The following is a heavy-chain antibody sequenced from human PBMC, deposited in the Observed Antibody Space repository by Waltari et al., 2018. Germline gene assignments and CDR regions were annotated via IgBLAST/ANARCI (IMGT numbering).Heavy chain of an antibody. J-gene: IGHJ4*02. Sequence: QVQLVESGGGVVQHGRSLRLSCAASGFTINSYVTHWVRRVPGKGLEWVAVIWYDGSNKNYADSVKGRFTISRDYSKNTLYLQMNSLRAEDSAVYFCARAYYYDTSGLLGYWGQGTLVTVSS. D-gene: IGHD3-22*01. CDR3: ARAYYYDTSGLLGY. V-gene: IGHV3-33*01. CDR1: GFTINSYV. CDR2: IWYDGSNK.